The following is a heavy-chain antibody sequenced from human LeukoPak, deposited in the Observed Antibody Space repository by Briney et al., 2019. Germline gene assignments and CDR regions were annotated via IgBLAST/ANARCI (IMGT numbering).Heavy chain of an antibody. CDR3: ARGLRRFGELRSNLDY. CDR2: INHSGST. J-gene: IGHJ4*02. D-gene: IGHD3-10*01. Sequence: SETLSLTCAVYGGSFSGYYWSWIRQPPGKGLEWIGEINHSGSTNYNPSLKSRVTISVDTSKNQFSLKLSSVTAEDTAVYYCARGLRRFGELRSNLDYWGQGTLVTVSS. V-gene: IGHV4-34*01. CDR1: GGSFSGYY.